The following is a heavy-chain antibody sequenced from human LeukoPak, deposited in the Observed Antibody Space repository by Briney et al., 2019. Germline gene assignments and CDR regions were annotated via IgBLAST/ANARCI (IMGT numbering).Heavy chain of an antibody. J-gene: IGHJ6*02. Sequence: GESLKISRKGSGYSFTSYWIGWVRQMPGKGLEWMGIIYPGDSDTRYSPSFQGQVTISADKSISTAYLQWSSLKASDTAMYYCARLEGGPTGRYYYYYGMDVWGQGTTVTVSS. D-gene: IGHD3-10*01. CDR3: ARLEGGPTGRYYYYYGMDV. CDR2: IYPGDSDT. V-gene: IGHV5-51*01. CDR1: GYSFTSYW.